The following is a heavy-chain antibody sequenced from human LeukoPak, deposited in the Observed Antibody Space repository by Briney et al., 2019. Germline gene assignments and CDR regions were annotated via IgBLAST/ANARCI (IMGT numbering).Heavy chain of an antibody. Sequence: GGSLRLSCAASGLTFSNYAMTWVRQAPGKGLVWVSRINSGGSGTSYADSVKGRFTISRDNAEDTLYLQMNSLRVEDTAVYYCASSLGPLTEYWGQGTLVTVSS. D-gene: IGHD7-27*01. CDR3: ASSLGPLTEY. CDR2: INSGGSGT. CDR1: GLTFSNYA. J-gene: IGHJ4*02. V-gene: IGHV3-74*01.